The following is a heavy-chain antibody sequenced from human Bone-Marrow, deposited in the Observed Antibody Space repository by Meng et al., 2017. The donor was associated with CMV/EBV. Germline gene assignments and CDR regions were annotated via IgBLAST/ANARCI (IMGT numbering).Heavy chain of an antibody. V-gene: IGHV3-66*02. Sequence: ETLSLTCAASGFTVSSNYMSWVRQAPGKGLEWVSVIYSGGSTYYADSVKGRFTISRDNSKNTLYLQMNSLRAEDTAVYYCARDGIRYNWNDQTNYDAFDIWGQGTMVTVSS. CDR2: IYSGGST. CDR1: GFTVSSNY. J-gene: IGHJ3*02. CDR3: ARDGIRYNWNDQTNYDAFDI. D-gene: IGHD1-1*01.